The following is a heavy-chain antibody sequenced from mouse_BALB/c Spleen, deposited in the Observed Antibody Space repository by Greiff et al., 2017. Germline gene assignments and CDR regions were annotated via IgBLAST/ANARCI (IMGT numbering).Heavy chain of an antibody. CDR1: GISITTGNYR. V-gene: IGHV3-5*02. J-gene: IGHJ4*01. Sequence: EVQLVESGPGLVKPSQTVSLTCTVTGISITTGNYRWSWIRQFPGHKLEWIGYIYYSGTITYNPSLTSRTTITRDTSKNQFFLEMNSLTAEDTATYYCARDGAFYVMDYWGQGTSVTVSA. CDR2: IYYSGTI. D-gene: IGHD3-1*01. CDR3: ARDGAFYVMDY.